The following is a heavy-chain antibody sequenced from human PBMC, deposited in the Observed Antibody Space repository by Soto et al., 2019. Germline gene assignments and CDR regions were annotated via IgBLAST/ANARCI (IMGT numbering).Heavy chain of an antibody. CDR1: GGSISTSTW. D-gene: IGHD3-9*01. CDR2: IYHTGNT. Sequence: SETLSLTCAVSGGSISTSTWWSWVRQPPGKGLEWIGDIYHTGNTNYSPSLKSRVIISLDKSKNQFSLKLTSVTAADTAVYYCAGLNFDILPAYYAFDIWGQGTMVTVSS. J-gene: IGHJ3*02. CDR3: AGLNFDILPAYYAFDI. V-gene: IGHV4-4*02.